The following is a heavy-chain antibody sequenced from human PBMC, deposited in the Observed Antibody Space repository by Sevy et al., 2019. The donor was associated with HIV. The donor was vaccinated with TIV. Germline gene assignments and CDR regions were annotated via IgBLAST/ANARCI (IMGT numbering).Heavy chain of an antibody. V-gene: IGHV3-53*01. J-gene: IGHJ6*02. CDR2: IYSDGMT. CDR3: TGEDFVLGRDNYYGMDV. D-gene: IGHD3-10*01. Sequence: GGSLRLSCVVSGFSVSSNYMSWVRQAPGKGLEWVSNIYSDGMTYYADSVRGRFTISRDTSKNTVYLEMKSLRAEDTVVYYCTGEDFVLGRDNYYGMDVWGHGTTVTVSS. CDR1: GFSVSSNY.